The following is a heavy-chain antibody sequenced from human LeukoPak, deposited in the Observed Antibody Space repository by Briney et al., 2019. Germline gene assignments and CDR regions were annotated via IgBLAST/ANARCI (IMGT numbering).Heavy chain of an antibody. Sequence: ASVKVSCKVSGYTLTELSMHWVRQAPGKGLEWMGGFDPEDGETIYAQKFQGRVTMTEDTSTDTAYMELSSLRSEDTAVYYCASGIAVAGNNPPFDYWGQGTLVTVSS. D-gene: IGHD6-19*01. CDR1: GYTLTELS. CDR3: ASGIAVAGNNPPFDY. J-gene: IGHJ4*02. V-gene: IGHV1-24*01. CDR2: FDPEDGET.